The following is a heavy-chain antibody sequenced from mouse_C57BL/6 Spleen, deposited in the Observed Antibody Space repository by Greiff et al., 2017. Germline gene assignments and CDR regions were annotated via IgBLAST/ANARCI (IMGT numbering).Heavy chain of an antibody. V-gene: IGHV1-15*01. D-gene: IGHD1-1*01. CDR2: IDPETGGT. CDR3: TRGGYGSSYYAMDY. Sequence: QVQLQQSGAELVRPGASVTLSCKASGYTFTDYEMHWVKQTPVHGLEWIGAIDPETGGTAYNQKFKGKAILTADTSSSTAYMELRSLTSEDSAVYYCTRGGYGSSYYAMDYWGQGTSVTVSS. CDR1: GYTFTDYE. J-gene: IGHJ4*01.